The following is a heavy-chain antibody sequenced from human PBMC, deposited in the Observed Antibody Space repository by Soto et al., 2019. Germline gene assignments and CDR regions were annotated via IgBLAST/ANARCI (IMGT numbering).Heavy chain of an antibody. CDR2: IWYDGSNK. Sequence: QVQLVESGGGVVQPGRSLRLSCAASGFTFSSYGMHWVRQAPGKGLEWVAVIWYDGSNKNYADCVKGRFTISSDNSKTPLYLQMNRLRAKDTAVYYCAINTYYYDSSGHAPPAYWGQGSLVSVSS. D-gene: IGHD3-22*01. V-gene: IGHV3-33*01. J-gene: IGHJ4*02. CDR1: GFTFSSYG. CDR3: AINTYYYDSSGHAPPAY.